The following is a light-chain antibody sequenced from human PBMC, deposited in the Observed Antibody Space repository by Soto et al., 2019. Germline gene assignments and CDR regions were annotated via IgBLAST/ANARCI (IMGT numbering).Light chain of an antibody. J-gene: IGKJ4*01. V-gene: IGKV1-39*01. CDR3: QHSYTTPLT. Sequence: DIQMTQSPSSLSASVGDTVTITCRASQPISLYLSWYQQKPWKAPKLLMSATSRLQSGVPSRFSGSGSGTGFTLTITSLQPEDFATYYCQHSYTTPLTFGGGTRVQI. CDR1: QPISLY. CDR2: ATS.